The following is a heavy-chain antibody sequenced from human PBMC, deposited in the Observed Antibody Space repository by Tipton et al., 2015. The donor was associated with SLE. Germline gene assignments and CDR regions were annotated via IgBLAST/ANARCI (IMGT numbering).Heavy chain of an antibody. CDR3: ARSSGAPDIGYLYYFDY. Sequence: TLSLTCAVSGGSISSGGYYWSWIRQHPGKGLEWIGYIYYSGSTYYNPSLKSRVTISVDTSKNQISLKLSSVTAADTAVYYCARSSGAPDIGYLYYFDYWGQGTLVTVSS. J-gene: IGHJ4*02. D-gene: IGHD3-22*01. V-gene: IGHV4-31*11. CDR1: GGSISSGGYY. CDR2: IYYSGST.